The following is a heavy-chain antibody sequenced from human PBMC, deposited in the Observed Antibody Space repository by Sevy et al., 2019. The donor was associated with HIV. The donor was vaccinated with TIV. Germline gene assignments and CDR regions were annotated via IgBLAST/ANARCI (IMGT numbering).Heavy chain of an antibody. V-gene: IGHV1-18*01. CDR1: GYTFTYYH. CDR3: ARAPSGSQGPGQYFHH. J-gene: IGHJ1*01. D-gene: IGHD1-26*01. CDR2: ITPNNGNR. Sequence: ASVKVSCKDSGYTFTYYHITWVRQAPGQGLEWMGWITPNNGNRNYARRLQGRVTMTTDTSTATAYMELRNLRSDDTAVYFCARAPSGSQGPGQYFHHWGQGTLVTVSS.